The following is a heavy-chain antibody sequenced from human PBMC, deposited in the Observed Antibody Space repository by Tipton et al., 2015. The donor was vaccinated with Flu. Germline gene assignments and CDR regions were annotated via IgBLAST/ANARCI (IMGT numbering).Heavy chain of an antibody. D-gene: IGHD2-2*01. V-gene: IGHV4-59*12. Sequence: GLVKPSETLSLTCTVSGGSIGSYYWNWIRQPPGMGLEWIGYIYNSQYTKYNPSLKSRVTISADASKKQFSLQLTSVTAADTAVYYCARDPSLGMPDYFDSWGQGTLVTATS. CDR3: ARDPSLGMPDYFDS. CDR1: GGSIGSYY. J-gene: IGHJ4*02. CDR2: IYNSQYT.